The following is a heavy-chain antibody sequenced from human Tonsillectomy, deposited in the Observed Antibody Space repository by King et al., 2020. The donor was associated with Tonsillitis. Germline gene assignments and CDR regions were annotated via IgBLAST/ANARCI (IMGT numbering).Heavy chain of an antibody. CDR3: ARVSYYDFWSGYYPYYYYGMDV. V-gene: IGHV1-69*01. J-gene: IGHJ6*02. Sequence: VQLVESGAEVKKPGSSVKVSCKASGGTFSSYAISWVRQAPGQGLEWMGGIIPIFGTANYAQKFQGRVTITADESTSTAYMELSSLRSEDTAVYYCARVSYYDFWSGYYPYYYYGMDVWGQGTTVTVSS. D-gene: IGHD3-3*01. CDR1: GGTFSSYA. CDR2: IIPIFGTA.